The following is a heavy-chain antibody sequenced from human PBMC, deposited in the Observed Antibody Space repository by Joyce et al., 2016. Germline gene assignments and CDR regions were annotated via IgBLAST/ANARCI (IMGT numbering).Heavy chain of an antibody. D-gene: IGHD2-21*01. J-gene: IGHJ6*02. CDR1: GRTFSNFG. Sequence: HVQLVESGGGVVQPGRSLRLSCADSGRTFSNFGMHWVRQAPGKGLEWVAVITYEGMSKDYADSVKGRFTISRDNTKDTLYLQMNSLRVEDTGVYYCARDLVETYYAYYGLDVWGQGTTVTVSS. V-gene: IGHV3-30*03. CDR3: ARDLVETYYAYYGLDV. CDR2: ITYEGMSK.